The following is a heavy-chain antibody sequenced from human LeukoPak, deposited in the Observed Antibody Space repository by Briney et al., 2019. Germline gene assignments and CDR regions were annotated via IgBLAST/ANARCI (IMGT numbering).Heavy chain of an antibody. CDR3: AKERGSSGYYYAY. D-gene: IGHD3-22*01. J-gene: IGHJ4*02. Sequence: GRSLRLSCAASGFTFSNYGMRWVRQAPGKGLEWVAVISYGGSNKYYADSVKGRFTISRDNSKNTLYLRMNSLRAEDTAVYYCAKERGSSGYYYAYWGQGTLVTVSS. V-gene: IGHV3-30*18. CDR2: ISYGGSNK. CDR1: GFTFSNYG.